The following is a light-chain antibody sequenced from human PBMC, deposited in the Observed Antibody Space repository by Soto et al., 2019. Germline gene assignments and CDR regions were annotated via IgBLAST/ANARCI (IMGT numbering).Light chain of an antibody. J-gene: IGKJ1*01. V-gene: IGKV3-15*01. CDR3: QRYDNWPPWT. CDR2: GAS. Sequence: DTVMTQSPATLSVSPGETATLSCRASESVGSNLAWYQQKPGQAPRLLIYGASTRATGIPARLSGSGSGTEFTLTNSSLQSEDSAVYYCQRYDNWPPWTFGQGNKVEI. CDR1: ESVGSN.